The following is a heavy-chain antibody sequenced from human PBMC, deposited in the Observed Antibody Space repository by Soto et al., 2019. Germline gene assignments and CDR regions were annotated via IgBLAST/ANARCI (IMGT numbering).Heavy chain of an antibody. CDR1: GYTFTSYA. Sequence: ASVKVSCKASGYTFTSYAMHWVRQAPGQRLEWMGWINAGNGNTKYSQKFQGRVTITRDTSASTAYMELSSLRSEDTAVYYCAGGGFWGVYYDPAYWGQGTLVTVSS. D-gene: IGHD3-3*01. V-gene: IGHV1-3*01. CDR3: AGGGFWGVYYDPAY. CDR2: INAGNGNT. J-gene: IGHJ4*02.